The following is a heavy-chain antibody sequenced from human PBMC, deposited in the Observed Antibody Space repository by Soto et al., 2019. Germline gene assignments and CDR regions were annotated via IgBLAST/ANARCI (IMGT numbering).Heavy chain of an antibody. CDR1: GFTFSSYS. CDR2: ISYDGSNK. Sequence: PGGSLRLSCAASGFTFSSYSMHWVRQAPGKGPEWVAVISYDGSNKYYADSVKGRFTISRDNSKNTLYLQMNSLRAEDTAVYYCAREVRRTFDYWGQGTLVTVTS. V-gene: IGHV3-30-3*01. CDR3: AREVRRTFDY. J-gene: IGHJ4*02.